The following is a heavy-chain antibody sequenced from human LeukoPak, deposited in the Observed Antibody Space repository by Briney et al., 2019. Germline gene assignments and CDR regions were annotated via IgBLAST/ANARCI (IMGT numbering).Heavy chain of an antibody. CDR1: GGTFSSYA. V-gene: IGHV1-69*06. Sequence: SVKVSCKASGGTFSSYAISWVRQAPGQGLEWMGGIIPVFGTANYAQKFQGRVTITADKSTSTAYMELSSLRSEDTAVYYCASVAAQGFVDYWGQGTLVTVSS. J-gene: IGHJ4*02. CDR2: IIPVFGTA. D-gene: IGHD6-19*01. CDR3: ASVAAQGFVDY.